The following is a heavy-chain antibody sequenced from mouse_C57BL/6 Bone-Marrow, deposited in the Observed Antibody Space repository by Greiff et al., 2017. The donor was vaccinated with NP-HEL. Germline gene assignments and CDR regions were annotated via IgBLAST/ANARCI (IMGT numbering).Heavy chain of an antibody. CDR3: ARGRGSTLYYFDY. D-gene: IGHD1-1*01. Sequence: QVQLQQPGAELVKPGASVKLSCKASGYTFTSYWMHWVKQRPGQGLEWIGMIHPNSGSTNYNEKFKSKATLTVDKSSSTAYMQLSSLTSEDSAVYYCARGRGSTLYYFDYWGQGTTLTVSS. J-gene: IGHJ2*01. V-gene: IGHV1-64*01. CDR2: IHPNSGST. CDR1: GYTFTSYW.